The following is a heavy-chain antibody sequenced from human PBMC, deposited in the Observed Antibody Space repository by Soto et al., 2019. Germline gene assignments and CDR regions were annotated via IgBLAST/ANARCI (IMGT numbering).Heavy chain of an antibody. CDR1: GFTFSDYY. J-gene: IGHJ4*02. D-gene: IGHD6-19*01. Sequence: PGGSLRLSFAASGFTFSDYYMSWIRQAPGKGLEWVSYITSSGSTIYYADSVKGRCTISRDNAKNSLYLQMNSLRAEDPAVYYCARENEQWVAADNWGQGTLVTVSS. CDR2: ITSSGSTI. CDR3: ARENEQWVAADN. V-gene: IGHV3-11*01.